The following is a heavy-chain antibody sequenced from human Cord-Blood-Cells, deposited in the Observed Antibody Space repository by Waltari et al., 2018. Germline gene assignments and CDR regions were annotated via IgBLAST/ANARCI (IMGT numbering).Heavy chain of an antibody. CDR3: ARGGIAASGTADC. V-gene: IGHV4-34*01. Sequence: QVQLQQWGAGLLKPSETLSLTCAVYGGSFSGYYWSWIRQPPGKGLEWIGEINHSGSTNYNPSLKSRVTISLDTSKNQFSLKLSSVTAADTAVYYCARGGIAASGTADCWGQGTLVTVSS. J-gene: IGHJ4*02. CDR2: INHSGST. D-gene: IGHD6-13*01. CDR1: GGSFSGYY.